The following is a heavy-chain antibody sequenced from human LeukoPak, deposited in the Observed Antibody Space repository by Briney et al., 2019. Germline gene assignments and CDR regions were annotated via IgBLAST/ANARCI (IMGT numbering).Heavy chain of an antibody. CDR2: IYYSGST. V-gene: IGHV4-59*12. Sequence: SETLSLTCTVSGGSISSYYWSWIRQPPGKGLEWIGYIYYSGSTNYNPSLKSRVTISVDTSKNQFSLKLSSVTAADTAVYYCARAREQYLYYYYMDVWGKGTTVTVSS. J-gene: IGHJ6*03. CDR1: GGSISSYY. CDR3: ARAREQYLYYYYMDV. D-gene: IGHD1-26*01.